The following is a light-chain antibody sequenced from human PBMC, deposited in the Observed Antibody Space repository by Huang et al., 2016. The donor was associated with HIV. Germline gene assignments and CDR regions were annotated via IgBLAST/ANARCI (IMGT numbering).Light chain of an antibody. CDR2: RAA. V-gene: IGKV3-11*01. Sequence: EIVLTQSPATLSLSPGERATLSCRASQNVTDSLAWYRQKPGQAPSLLIDRAANRATGTPARFSGSGSGTDFTPTISSLEPEDFAIYYCQERIQWPRLTFGGGTKVEIK. J-gene: IGKJ4*01. CDR3: QERIQWPRLT. CDR1: QNVTDS.